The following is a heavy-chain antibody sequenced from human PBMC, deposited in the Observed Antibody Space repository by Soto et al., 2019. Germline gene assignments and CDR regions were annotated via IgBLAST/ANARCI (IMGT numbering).Heavy chain of an antibody. V-gene: IGHV3-20*01. Sequence: EVQLVESGGGVARPGGSLRLSCAASGFTFEDLGMSWVRQAPGKGLEWLSDISWAGGTTVYADSVKGRFTVSRNNAKSSLYLQMNSLKPGDTAFYHCARRSGDQQVCDFWGQGTLVTVSS. J-gene: IGHJ4*02. CDR2: ISWAGGTT. CDR1: GFTFEDLG. CDR3: ARRSGDQQVCDF. D-gene: IGHD3-10*01.